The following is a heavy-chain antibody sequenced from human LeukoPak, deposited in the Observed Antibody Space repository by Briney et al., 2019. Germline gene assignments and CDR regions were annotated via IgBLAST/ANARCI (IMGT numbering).Heavy chain of an antibody. CDR1: GGSISSGSYY. CDR3: ARRAGYCSSTSCYGGGWFGP. D-gene: IGHD2-2*01. J-gene: IGHJ5*02. CDR2: IYTSGST. Sequence: SETLSLTCTVSGGSISSGSYYWSWIRQPAGKGLEWIGRIYTSGSTNYNPSLKSRVTISVDTSKNQFSLKLSSVTAADTAVYYCARRAGYCSSTSCYGGGWFGPWGQGTLVTVSS. V-gene: IGHV4-61*02.